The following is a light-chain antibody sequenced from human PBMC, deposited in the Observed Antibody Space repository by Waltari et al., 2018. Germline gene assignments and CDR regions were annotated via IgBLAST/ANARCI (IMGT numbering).Light chain of an antibody. Sequence: EIVLTQSPATLSLSPGDRATLACSASQRVSSYLAWYKQRPGQAPWLLIYDASNRATGIPARFSGSGSGTDFTLTISSLEPEDFAVYYCQQRSNWPITFGQGTRLEIK. CDR3: QQRSNWPIT. CDR1: QRVSSY. V-gene: IGKV3-11*01. J-gene: IGKJ5*01. CDR2: DAS.